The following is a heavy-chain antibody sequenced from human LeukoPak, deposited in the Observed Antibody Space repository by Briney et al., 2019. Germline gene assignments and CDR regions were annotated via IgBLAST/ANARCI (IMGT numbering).Heavy chain of an antibody. CDR3: AKESGKFDY. J-gene: IGHJ4*02. CDR2: ISADGGST. Sequence: GGSLRLSCVAPGLNFDDSAMHWVGKAPGKGLEWISLISADGGSTFSANSVKGRFSISRDNSKNSLYLQMNSLRSEDTAMYYCAKESGKFDYWGQGTLVAVSS. V-gene: IGHV3-43*02. CDR1: GLNFDDSA.